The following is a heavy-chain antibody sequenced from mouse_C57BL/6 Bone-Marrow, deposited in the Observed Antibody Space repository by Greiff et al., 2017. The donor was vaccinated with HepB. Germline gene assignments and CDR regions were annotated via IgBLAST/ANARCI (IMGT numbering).Heavy chain of an antibody. CDR3: ARGAPYALYYFDY. D-gene: IGHD6-5*01. CDR1: GYTFTDYY. CDR2: INPYNGGT. V-gene: IGHV1-19*01. Sequence: VQLQQSGPVLVKPGASVKMSCKASGYTFTDYYMNWVKQSHGKSLEWIGVINPYNGGTSYNQKFKGKATLTVDKSSSTAYMELNSLTSEDSAVYYCARGAPYALYYFDYWGQGTTLTVYS. J-gene: IGHJ2*01.